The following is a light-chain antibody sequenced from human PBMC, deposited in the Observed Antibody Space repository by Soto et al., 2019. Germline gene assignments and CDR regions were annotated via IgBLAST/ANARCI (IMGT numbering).Light chain of an antibody. CDR2: EVS. CDR1: SSDVGGYNY. J-gene: IGLJ1*01. V-gene: IGLV2-14*01. CDR3: SSYTSSNTLI. Sequence: QSVLIQPASVSGSPGQSITISCTGTSSDVGGYNYVSWYQQHPGKAPKVMIFEVSRRPSGVSNRFSGSKAGDTASLTISGLQAEDEADYYCSSYTSSNTLIFGTGTKVTVL.